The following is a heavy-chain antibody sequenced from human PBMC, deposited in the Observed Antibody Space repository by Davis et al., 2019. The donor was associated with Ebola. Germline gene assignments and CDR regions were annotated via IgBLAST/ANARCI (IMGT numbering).Heavy chain of an antibody. V-gene: IGHV4-39*02. CDR1: GGSISSSGYN. CDR3: ARDQSVAAAGMIGY. CDR2: IYYTGST. Sequence: SETLSLTCSVSGGSISSSGYNWGWVRQPPGKGLEWLGSIYYTGSTYYNPSLRSRVTIPVDTSRNQFSLKLSSATAADTAVYYCARDQSVAAAGMIGYWGQGTLVTVSS. D-gene: IGHD6-13*01. J-gene: IGHJ4*02.